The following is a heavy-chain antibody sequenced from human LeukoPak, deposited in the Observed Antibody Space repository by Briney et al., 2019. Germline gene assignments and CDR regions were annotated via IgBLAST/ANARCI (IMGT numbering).Heavy chain of an antibody. CDR3: ARVGTPDAFDI. CDR1: GYSISSGYY. D-gene: IGHD6-13*01. V-gene: IGHV4-38-2*02. Sequence: KASETLSLTCTVSGYSISSGYYWGWIRQPPGKGLEWIGSIYHSGSTYYNPSLKSRVTISVDTSKNQFSLKLSSVTAADTAVYYCARVGTPDAFDIWGQGTMVTVSS. CDR2: IYHSGST. J-gene: IGHJ3*02.